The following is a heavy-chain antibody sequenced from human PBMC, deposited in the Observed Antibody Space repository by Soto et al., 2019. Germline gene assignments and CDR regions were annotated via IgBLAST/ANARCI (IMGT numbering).Heavy chain of an antibody. CDR2: IIPIFGTA. J-gene: IGHJ4*02. D-gene: IGHD2-2*01. CDR1: GGTFSSYA. Sequence: QVQLVQSGAEVKKPGSSVKVSCKASGGTFSSYAISWVRQAPGQGLEWMGGIIPIFGTANYAQKFQGRVTITADESTSTAYMELSSLRSEDTAVYYCATSYCISTSCYFDYWGQGTLVTVSS. CDR3: ATSYCISTSCYFDY. V-gene: IGHV1-69*12.